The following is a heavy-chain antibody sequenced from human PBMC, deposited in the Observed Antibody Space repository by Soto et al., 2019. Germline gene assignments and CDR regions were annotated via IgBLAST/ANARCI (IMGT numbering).Heavy chain of an antibody. J-gene: IGHJ6*02. CDR2: INPNNGGT. CDR1: GFTSTRYS. Sequence: QVQLVQSGAEVMKPGASVKVSCKASGFTSTRYSVHWVRQAPGQGPEWMGRINPNNGGTNYAQEFQASVAMTRDTPTTTVYMALSSLRFEDTAVYYCASRVKADFDVWGQGTTVTVS. V-gene: IGHV1-46*01. D-gene: IGHD3-16*02. CDR3: ASRVKADFDV.